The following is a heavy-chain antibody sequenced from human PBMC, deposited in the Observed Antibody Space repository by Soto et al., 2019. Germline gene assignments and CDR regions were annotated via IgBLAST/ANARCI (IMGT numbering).Heavy chain of an antibody. J-gene: IGHJ4*02. Sequence: EVQLLESGGGLVQPGGSLRLSCAASGFTFSSYAMSWVRQAPGKGLEWVSAISGSGGSTYYADSVKGRFTISRDNSKNTVYLQMNSLRAEDTAVYYCARDRERDAWYEDYWGQGTLVTVSS. CDR3: ARDRERDAWYEDY. D-gene: IGHD6-13*01. CDR1: GFTFSSYA. CDR2: ISGSGGST. V-gene: IGHV3-23*01.